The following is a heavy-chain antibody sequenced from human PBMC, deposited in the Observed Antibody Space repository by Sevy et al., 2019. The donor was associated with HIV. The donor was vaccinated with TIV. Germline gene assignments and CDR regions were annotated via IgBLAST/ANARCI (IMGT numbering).Heavy chain of an antibody. J-gene: IGHJ6*03. V-gene: IGHV3-33*06. CDR2: IWYDGSNK. CDR3: AKVGRSSGWLYYYYYYMDV. CDR1: GFTFSSYG. Sequence: GGSLRLSCAASGFTFSSYGMHWVRQAPGKGLEWVAVIWYDGSNKYYAYSVKGRFTISRDNSKNTLYLQMNSLRAEDSDVYYCAKVGRSSGWLYYYYYYMDVWGKGTTVTVSS. D-gene: IGHD6-19*01.